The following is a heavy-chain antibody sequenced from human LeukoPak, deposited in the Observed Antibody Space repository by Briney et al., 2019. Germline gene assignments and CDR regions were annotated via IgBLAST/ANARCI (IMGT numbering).Heavy chain of an antibody. J-gene: IGHJ3*02. D-gene: IGHD6-13*01. Sequence: GASVKVSCKASGYTFTGYYMHWVRQAPGQGLEWMGWINPNSGGTNYAQKFQGRVTMTRDTSISTAYMELSRLRSDDTAVYYCVSLLYSSPVSPAFDAFDIWGQGTMVTVSS. CDR3: VSLLYSSPVSPAFDAFDI. CDR1: GYTFTGYY. CDR2: INPNSGGT. V-gene: IGHV1-2*02.